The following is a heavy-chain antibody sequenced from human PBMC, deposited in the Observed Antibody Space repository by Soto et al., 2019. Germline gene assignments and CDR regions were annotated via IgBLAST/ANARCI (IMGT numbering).Heavy chain of an antibody. J-gene: IGHJ4*02. Sequence: TSETLSLTCPFSGFSISNYYWSWIRQPPGKGLEWIGYIHYSGSTKYNPSLKSRVTISADTSKNQFSLKLSSVTAADAAVYYCARGHYDFWSGYFATIDYWGQGTLVTVSS. CDR1: GFSISNYY. V-gene: IGHV4-59*08. CDR2: IHYSGST. D-gene: IGHD3-3*01. CDR3: ARGHYDFWSGYFATIDY.